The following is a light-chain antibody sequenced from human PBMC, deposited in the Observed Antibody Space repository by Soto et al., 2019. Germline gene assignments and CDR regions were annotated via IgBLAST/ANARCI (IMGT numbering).Light chain of an antibody. J-gene: IGLJ1*01. CDR1: SSDVGGYSY. CDR2: AVS. Sequence: QSALTQPASVSGSPGQSITISCTGTSSDVGGYSYVSWYQQQSGKAPKLMIHAVSNRPSGVSNRFSGSTSGNTASLTISGLQAEDEADYYCSSYTSRRAYVSGIGTKVTVL. V-gene: IGLV2-14*01. CDR3: SSYTSRRAYV.